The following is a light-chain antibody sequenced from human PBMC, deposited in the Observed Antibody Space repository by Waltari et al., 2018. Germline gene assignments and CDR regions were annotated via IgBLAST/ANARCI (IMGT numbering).Light chain of an antibody. CDR2: KAS. J-gene: IGKJ1*01. CDR3: QQYRT. Sequence: DFQMTQSPSTLSASVGERVTITCLASQSISSWLAWYQQKPGKAPKLLIYKASSLVRGVPSRFSGSGSGTEFTLTISSLQPDDFATYYCQQYRTFGQGTKVEIK. CDR1: QSISSW. V-gene: IGKV1-5*03.